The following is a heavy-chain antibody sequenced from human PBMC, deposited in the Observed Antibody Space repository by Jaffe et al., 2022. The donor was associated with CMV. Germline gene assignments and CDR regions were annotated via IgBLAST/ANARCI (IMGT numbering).Heavy chain of an antibody. Sequence: EVQLVESGGGLVKPGGSLRLSCAASGFTFSNAWMSWVRQAPGKGLEWVGRIKSKTDGGTTDYAAPVKGRFTISRDDSKNTLYLQMNSLKTEDTAVYYCTTLREWELANWFDPWGQGTLVTVSS. CDR2: IKSKTDGGTT. CDR1: GFTFSNAW. J-gene: IGHJ5*02. CDR3: TTLREWELANWFDP. V-gene: IGHV3-15*01. D-gene: IGHD1-26*01.